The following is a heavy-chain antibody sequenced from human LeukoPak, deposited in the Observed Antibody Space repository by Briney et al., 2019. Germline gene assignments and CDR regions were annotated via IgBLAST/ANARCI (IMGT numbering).Heavy chain of an antibody. J-gene: IGHJ3*02. CDR3: ARDTDDFQGLDI. CDR2: INLPASER. D-gene: IGHD3-3*01. V-gene: IGHV3-7*01. CDR1: GFTFSNHW. Sequence: GGSLRLSCAASGFTFSNHWMSWVRQAPGKGLEWVANINLPASERFYVDSVKGRFTISRDNTKNSLYLQMNSLRAEDTAVYYCARDTDDFQGLDIWGQGTMVTVSS.